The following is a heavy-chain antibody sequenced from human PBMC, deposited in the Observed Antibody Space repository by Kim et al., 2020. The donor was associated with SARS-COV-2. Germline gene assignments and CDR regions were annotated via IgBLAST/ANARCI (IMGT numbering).Heavy chain of an antibody. J-gene: IGHJ4*02. D-gene: IGHD6-19*01. V-gene: IGHV3-23*01. CDR2: ITKYDGRT. CDR3: AKDHPSSGWPTFDY. CDR1: GYSINTFA. Sequence: GGSLRLSCAASGYSINTFAMSRVRQAPGKGLEWVSAITKYDGRTYYADSVRGRFTISRDNSKNTVYLQMDSLRAEDTGLYYCAKDHPSSGWPTFDYWGQGTLVTVSS.